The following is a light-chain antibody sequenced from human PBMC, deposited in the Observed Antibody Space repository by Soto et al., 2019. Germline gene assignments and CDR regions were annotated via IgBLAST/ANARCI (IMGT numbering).Light chain of an antibody. V-gene: IGKV1-39*01. Sequence: DIQMTQSPSSLSASVGDRVTITCRASQSFSSHLNWYQQKPGKPPKLLIYAASSLQSGVPSRFSGSGSGTDFTLTISSLQPEDFATYYCQQSYSTPITFGQGTRLEIK. CDR2: AAS. CDR1: QSFSSH. CDR3: QQSYSTPIT. J-gene: IGKJ5*01.